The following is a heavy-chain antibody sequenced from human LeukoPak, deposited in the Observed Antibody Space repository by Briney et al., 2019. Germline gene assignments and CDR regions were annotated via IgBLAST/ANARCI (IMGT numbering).Heavy chain of an antibody. J-gene: IGHJ4*02. D-gene: IGHD3-10*01. CDR2: ISGSGGST. CDR3: ASGGSGSALYY. Sequence: PGGSLRLSCAASGFTFSSYAMSWVRQAPGKGLEWVSGISGSGGSTFYADSVKGRFTISRDNSKNTLYLQMNSLRAEDTAVCYCASGGSGSALYYWGQGTLVTVSS. CDR1: GFTFSSYA. V-gene: IGHV3-23*01.